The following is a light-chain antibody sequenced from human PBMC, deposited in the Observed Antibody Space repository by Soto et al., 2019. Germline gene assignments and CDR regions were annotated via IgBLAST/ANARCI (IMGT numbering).Light chain of an antibody. CDR3: QQYNNWPWT. V-gene: IGKV3-15*01. CDR1: QSISGA. CDR2: GAS. J-gene: IGKJ1*01. Sequence: DIVMTQSPATLFVSPGGRATLSCRASQSISGAFAWYQQKPGQAPRLLIYGASTRATSFPARFSGSGSGTDFTLTISSLQSEDFAVYYCQQYNNWPWTFGQGTRWIS.